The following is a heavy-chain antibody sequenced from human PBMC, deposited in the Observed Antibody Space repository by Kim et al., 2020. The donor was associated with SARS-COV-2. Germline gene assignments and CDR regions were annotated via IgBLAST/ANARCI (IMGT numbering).Heavy chain of an antibody. D-gene: IGHD6-13*01. CDR2: GTT. Sequence: GTTNYYPSLKSRATISIDTSKNQLSLRWSSVTAADTAVYYCASLDSRGFDYWGQGTLVTVSS. J-gene: IGHJ4*02. V-gene: IGHV4-4*09. CDR3: ASLDSRGFDY.